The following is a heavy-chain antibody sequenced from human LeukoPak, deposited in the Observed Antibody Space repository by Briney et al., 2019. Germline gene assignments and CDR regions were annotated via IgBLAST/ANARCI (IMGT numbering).Heavy chain of an antibody. CDR1: GYTFSRNA. CDR2: INTNAGNP. CDR3: ARASGFCSGLRCYLHLDY. J-gene: IGHJ4*02. Sequence: ASVKVSCKASGYTFSRNAMNWVRQVPGRGLEWMGWINTNAGNPTYAQGFTGRFVFSLDTSVGTAYLQISSLRAEDTAVYYCARASGFCSGLRCYLHLDYWGQGSLVTVSS. V-gene: IGHV7-4-1*02. D-gene: IGHD2-15*01.